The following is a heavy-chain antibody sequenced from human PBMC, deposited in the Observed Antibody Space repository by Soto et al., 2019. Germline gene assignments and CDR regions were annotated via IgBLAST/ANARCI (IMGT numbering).Heavy chain of an antibody. Sequence: ASVKVSCKASGGTFSSYAISWVRQAPGQRLEWMGWINAGNGNTKYSQKFQGRVTITRDTSASTAYMELSSLRSEDTAVYYCARVGGYSYGGVDYWGQGTLVTVSS. CDR2: INAGNGNT. CDR3: ARVGGYSYGGVDY. CDR1: GGTFSSYA. V-gene: IGHV1-3*01. J-gene: IGHJ4*02. D-gene: IGHD5-18*01.